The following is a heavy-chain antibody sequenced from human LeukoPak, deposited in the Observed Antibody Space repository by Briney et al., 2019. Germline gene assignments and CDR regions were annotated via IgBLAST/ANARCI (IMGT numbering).Heavy chain of an antibody. V-gene: IGHV4-59*01. CDR3: ARGSAPWNFDY. CDR2: IYYSGST. J-gene: IGHJ4*02. D-gene: IGHD3-10*01. CDR1: GGSISSYY. Sequence: PETLSLTCTVSGGSISSYYWSWIRQPPGKGLEWIGYIYYSGSTNYNPSLKSRVTISVDTSKNQFSLKLSSVTAADTAVYYCARGSAPWNFDYWGQGTLVTVSS.